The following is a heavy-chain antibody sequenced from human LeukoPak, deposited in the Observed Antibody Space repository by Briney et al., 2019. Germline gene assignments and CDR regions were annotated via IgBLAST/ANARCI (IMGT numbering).Heavy chain of an antibody. CDR1: GGSISGYY. J-gene: IGHJ4*02. V-gene: IGHV4-59*13. CDR2: IYYTGTT. D-gene: IGHD3-16*01. CDR3: ARVVGGVGLDY. Sequence: KPSETLSLTCTVSGGSISGYYCTWIRQPPGEALGFIGCIYYTGTTNYNPSLNSRVTISVDTSKNQFDLKLSSVTAADTAVYYCARVVGGVGLDYWGQGTLVTVSS.